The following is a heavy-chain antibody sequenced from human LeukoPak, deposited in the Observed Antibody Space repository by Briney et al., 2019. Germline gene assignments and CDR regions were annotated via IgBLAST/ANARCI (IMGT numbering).Heavy chain of an antibody. CDR2: ISSDSSYT. CDR3: ARDQRGYSGYDWWDY. D-gene: IGHD5-12*01. V-gene: IGHV3-11*06. J-gene: IGHJ4*02. CDR1: GFTFSDYY. Sequence: GGSLRLSCAASGFTFSDYYMSWIRQAPGKGLEWVSYISSDSSYTSYADSVKGRFTISRDNAKNSLYLQMNSLRAEDTAVYYCARDQRGYSGYDWWDYWGQGALVTVSS.